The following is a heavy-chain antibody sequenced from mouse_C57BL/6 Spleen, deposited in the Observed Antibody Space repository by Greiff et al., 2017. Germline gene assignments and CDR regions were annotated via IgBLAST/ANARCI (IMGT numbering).Heavy chain of an antibody. Sequence: QVQLQQSGAELVRPGASVTLSCKASGYTFTDYEMHWVKQTPVHGLEWIGAIDPETGGTAYNQKFTGKAILTADKSSSTAYMELRSLTSEDSAVYYCTRHYYYGSSHDYWGQGTTLTVSS. J-gene: IGHJ2*01. CDR3: TRHYYYGSSHDY. V-gene: IGHV1-15*01. CDR2: IDPETGGT. D-gene: IGHD1-1*01. CDR1: GYTFTDYE.